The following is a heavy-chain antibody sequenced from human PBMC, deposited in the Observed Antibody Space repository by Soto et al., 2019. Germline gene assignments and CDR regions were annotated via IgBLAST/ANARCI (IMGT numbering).Heavy chain of an antibody. CDR2: INPSGGST. CDR3: ARDKAPQYYYDSSAQANYYYYYGMDV. J-gene: IGHJ6*02. D-gene: IGHD3-22*01. CDR1: GYTFTSYY. Sequence: GASVKVSCKASGYTFTSYYMHWVRQAPGQGLEWMGIINPSGGSTSYAQKFQGRVTMTRDTSTSTVYMELSGLRSEDTAVYYCARDKAPQYYYDSSAQANYYYYYGMDVWGQGTTVTVSS. V-gene: IGHV1-46*03.